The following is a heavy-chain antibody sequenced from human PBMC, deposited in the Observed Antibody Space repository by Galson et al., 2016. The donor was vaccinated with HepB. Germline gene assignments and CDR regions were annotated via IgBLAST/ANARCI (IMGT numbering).Heavy chain of an antibody. V-gene: IGHV1-18*01. CDR2: ISAYHDNT. D-gene: IGHD3-16*01. J-gene: IGHJ4*02. Sequence: VKVSCKASGYTFNRYGIIWVRQAPGQGLEWMGWISAYHDNTNYAQKLQGRVTMTTDTSTSKAYMGLKSLRSHDTAGHYCARESFFGAGDFDYWGQGILVTVSS. CDR1: GYTFNRYG. CDR3: ARESFFGAGDFDY.